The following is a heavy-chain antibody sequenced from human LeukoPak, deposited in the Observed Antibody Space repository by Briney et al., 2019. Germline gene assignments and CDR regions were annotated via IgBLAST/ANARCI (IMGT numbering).Heavy chain of an antibody. CDR3: ARIPRYCSGGSCPQDYYFDY. CDR1: GFTFSSYW. D-gene: IGHD2-15*01. CDR2: IKQDGSEK. J-gene: IGHJ4*02. V-gene: IGHV3-7*01. Sequence: PGGSLRLSCAASGFTFSSYWMSWVRQAPGKGLEWVAHIKQDGSEKYYVDSVKGRFTISRDNAKNSLYLQMNSLRAEDAAVYYCARIPRYCSGGSCPQDYYFDYWGQGTLVTVSS.